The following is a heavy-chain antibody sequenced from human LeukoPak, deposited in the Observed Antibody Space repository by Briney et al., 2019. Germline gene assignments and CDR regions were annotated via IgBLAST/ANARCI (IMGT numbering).Heavy chain of an antibody. D-gene: IGHD1-1*01. CDR2: IKSKTDGGTT. CDR1: GFTFSNAW. CDR3: TTDLEESGAFDI. V-gene: IGHV3-15*01. J-gene: IGHJ3*02. Sequence: PGGSLRLSCAASGFTFSNAWMSWVRQAPGKGLEWVGRIKSKTDGGTTDYAAPVKGRFTISRDDSKNTLYRQMNSLKTEDTAVYYCTTDLEESGAFDIWGQGTMVTVSS.